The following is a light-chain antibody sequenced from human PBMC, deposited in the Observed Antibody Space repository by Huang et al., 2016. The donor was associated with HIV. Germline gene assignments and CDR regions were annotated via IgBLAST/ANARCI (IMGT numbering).Light chain of an antibody. V-gene: IGKV3-20*01. J-gene: IGKJ2*01. Sequence: EVVLTQSPGILSLSAGERASLSCRASRNLTNSQLAWDQQKGGQPPRLLVFGASTRGSGVPERVTGGVSGRDFTLSSIGLEPDDFATYYCQQYDTFSFGQGTRLE. CDR2: GAS. CDR1: RNLTNSQ. CDR3: QQYDTFS.